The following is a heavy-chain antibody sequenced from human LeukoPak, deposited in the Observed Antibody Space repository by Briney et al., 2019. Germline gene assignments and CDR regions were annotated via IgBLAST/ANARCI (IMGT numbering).Heavy chain of an antibody. CDR2: VYNKGDT. Sequence: SETLSLTCFMSGGSTTVYSWTWIRPPPGKGPGWVGYVYNKGDTSYSPCLEGRASISVDASKTRLSLKRNSTAAADTAVYYCAGDGEWELTQFDYWGQGTLVTVSS. J-gene: IGHJ4*02. D-gene: IGHD1-26*01. V-gene: IGHV4-4*08. CDR3: AGDGEWELTQFDY. CDR1: GGSTTVYS.